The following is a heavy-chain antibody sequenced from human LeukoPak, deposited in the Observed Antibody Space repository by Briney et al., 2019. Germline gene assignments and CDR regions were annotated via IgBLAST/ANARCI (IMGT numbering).Heavy chain of an antibody. D-gene: IGHD3-22*01. J-gene: IGHJ3*02. Sequence: SVKVSCKASGGTFSSYAISWVRQAPGQGLEWMGGIIPIFGTANYAQKFQGRVTITADESTSTAYMELSSLRSEDTAVYYCAYRPYYDSSGYYYSVEFAAFDIWGQGTMVTVSS. CDR1: GGTFSSYA. V-gene: IGHV1-69*13. CDR3: AYRPYYDSSGYYYSVEFAAFDI. CDR2: IIPIFGTA.